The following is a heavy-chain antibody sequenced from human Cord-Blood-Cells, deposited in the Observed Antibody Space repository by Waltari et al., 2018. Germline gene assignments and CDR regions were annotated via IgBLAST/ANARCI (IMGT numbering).Heavy chain of an antibody. V-gene: IGHV4-39*01. CDR1: GGSISSSSYY. CDR3: ARVVPAAMREFFDY. J-gene: IGHJ4*02. CDR2: IYYSGST. Sequence: QLQLQESGPGLVKPSETLSLTCTVSGGSISSSSYYWGWIRQPPGKGLEWIGSIYYSGSTYYNPSLKSRVTISVDTSKNQFSLKLSSVTAADTAVYYCARVVPAAMREFFDYWGQGTLVTVSS. D-gene: IGHD2-2*01.